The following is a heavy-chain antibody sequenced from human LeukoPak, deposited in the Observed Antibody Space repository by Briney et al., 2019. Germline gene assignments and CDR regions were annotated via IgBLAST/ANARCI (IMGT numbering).Heavy chain of an antibody. CDR2: IYTSGST. CDR1: GGSISSYY. J-gene: IGHJ4*02. CDR3: ARHFCSGGSCNFDY. V-gene: IGHV4-4*07. Sequence: SETLSLTCTVSGGSISSYYWSWIRQPAGKGLEWIGRIYTSGSTNYNPSLKSRVTISVDTSKNQFSLKLSSVTAADTAVYYCARHFCSGGSCNFDYWGQGTLVTVSS. D-gene: IGHD2-15*01.